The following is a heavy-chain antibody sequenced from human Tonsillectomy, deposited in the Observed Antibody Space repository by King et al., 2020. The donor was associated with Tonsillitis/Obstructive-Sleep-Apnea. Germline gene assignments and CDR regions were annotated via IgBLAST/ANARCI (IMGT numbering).Heavy chain of an antibody. CDR1: GFTFRSYW. CDR3: SRDTFGREDY. J-gene: IGHJ4*02. V-gene: IGHV3-74*01. Sequence: VQLVESGGGLVQPGGSLRLSCAGSGFTFRSYWMHWVRQAPGKGLVWGSRINQKGNVINYADSVKGRFTISRDNAKNTLYLQMNSLRDEDTAVYYCSRDTFGREDYWGQGTLVAASS. CDR2: INQKGNVI. D-gene: IGHD3-16*01.